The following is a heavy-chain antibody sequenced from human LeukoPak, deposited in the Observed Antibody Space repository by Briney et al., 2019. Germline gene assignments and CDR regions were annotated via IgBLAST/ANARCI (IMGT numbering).Heavy chain of an antibody. D-gene: IGHD3-22*01. J-gene: IGHJ4*02. Sequence: SETLSLTCTVSGGSISSYYWSWIRQPPGKGLEWIGYIYYSGSTNYNPSLKSRVTISVDTSKNQFSPKLSSVTAADTAVYYCARGSGDYDSSGYYSGYYFDYWGQGTLVTVSS. CDR3: ARGSGDYDSSGYYSGYYFDY. V-gene: IGHV4-59*01. CDR1: GGSISSYY. CDR2: IYYSGST.